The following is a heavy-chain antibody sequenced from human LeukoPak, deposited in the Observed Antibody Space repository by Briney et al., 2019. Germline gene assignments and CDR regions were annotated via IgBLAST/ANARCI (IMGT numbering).Heavy chain of an antibody. J-gene: IGHJ4*02. Sequence: AASVKVSCRASVYTFTSYAMNWVRQAPGQGLEWMGWINPNSGGTNYAQKFQGRVTMTRDTSINTAYMELSRLRSDDTAVYYCARVGYWGQGTLVTVSS. CDR1: VYTFTSYA. V-gene: IGHV1-2*02. CDR2: INPNSGGT. CDR3: ARVGY.